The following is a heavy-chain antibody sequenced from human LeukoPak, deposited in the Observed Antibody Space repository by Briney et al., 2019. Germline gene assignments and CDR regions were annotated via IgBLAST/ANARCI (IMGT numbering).Heavy chain of an antibody. D-gene: IGHD3-3*01. J-gene: IGHJ6*02. V-gene: IGHV3-7*01. CDR3: ARGRYYDFWSGYFYYYYYGMDV. CDR2: IKQDGSEK. Sequence: GSLRLSCVASGFPFSSYWMSWVRQAPGKGLEWVANIKQDGSEKYYVDSVKGRFTISRDNAKNSLYLQMNSLRAEDTAVYYCARGRYYDFWSGYFYYYYYGMDVWGQGTTVTVSS. CDR1: GFPFSSYW.